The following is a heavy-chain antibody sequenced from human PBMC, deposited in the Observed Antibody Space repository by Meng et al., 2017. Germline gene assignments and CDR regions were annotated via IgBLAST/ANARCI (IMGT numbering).Heavy chain of an antibody. D-gene: IGHD3-9*01. CDR2: ISSSSSYI. Sequence: GGSLRLSCAAAGFTFSSYGMNWVRQAPGKGLEWVSSISSSSSYIYYADSVKGRFTISRDNAKNSLYLQMNSLRAEDTAVYYCARDYDILTGYYIPFDYWGQGTLVTVSS. J-gene: IGHJ4*02. CDR1: GFTFSSYG. V-gene: IGHV3-21*01. CDR3: ARDYDILTGYYIPFDY.